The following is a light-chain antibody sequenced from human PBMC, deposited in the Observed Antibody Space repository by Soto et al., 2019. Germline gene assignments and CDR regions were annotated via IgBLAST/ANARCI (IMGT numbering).Light chain of an antibody. Sequence: EIVMTQSPATLSVSPGARAPLSCRASQSVSSNLAWYQQKPGQAPRLLIYGASTRATGIPARFSGSGSGTEFTLTISSLQSEDFAVYYCQQRSNWPPVFGPGTKVDIK. V-gene: IGKV3-15*01. J-gene: IGKJ3*01. CDR2: GAS. CDR3: QQRSNWPPV. CDR1: QSVSSN.